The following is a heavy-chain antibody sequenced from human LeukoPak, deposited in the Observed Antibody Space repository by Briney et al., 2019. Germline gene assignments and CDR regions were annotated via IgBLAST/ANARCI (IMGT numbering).Heavy chain of an antibody. Sequence: ASVKVSCKASVYTFTNYYMHWVRQAPGQGLEWMGIINPSGGSTSYAQKFQGRVTMTRDTSTSTVQMELSSLRSEDTAVYYCARSSGTYYNVDYWGQGTLVTVSS. D-gene: IGHD3-10*01. J-gene: IGHJ4*02. V-gene: IGHV1-46*01. CDR3: ARSSGTYYNVDY. CDR2: INPSGGST. CDR1: VYTFTNYY.